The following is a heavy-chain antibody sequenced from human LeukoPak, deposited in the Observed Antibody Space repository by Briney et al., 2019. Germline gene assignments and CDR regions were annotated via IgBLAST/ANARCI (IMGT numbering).Heavy chain of an antibody. D-gene: IGHD2-2*01. J-gene: IGHJ4*02. Sequence: ASVKVSCKASGYTFTSYDIHWVRQATGQGLEWMGRINPNRGDTGYAQKFQGRVTLTRDTSISTAYMELSSLTSDDTAFYYCARAPMGTAALYWGQGTLVTVSS. CDR3: ARAPMGTAALY. V-gene: IGHV1-8*01. CDR2: INPNRGDT. CDR1: GYTFTSYD.